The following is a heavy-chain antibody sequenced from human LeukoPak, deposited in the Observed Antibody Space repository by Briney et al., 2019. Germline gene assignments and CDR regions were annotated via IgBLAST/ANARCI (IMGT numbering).Heavy chain of an antibody. J-gene: IGHJ4*02. CDR2: ITGSGGST. V-gene: IGHV3-23*01. CDR3: ASFRWGLSPFEY. D-gene: IGHD1-26*01. Sequence: GGSLRLSCAASGFTFSSYAMSWVRQAPGKGLEWVSAITGSGGSTYYADSVKGRFTISRDNSKNTLYLQMNSLRAEDTAVYYCASFRWGLSPFEYGGQGTLVTVSS. CDR1: GFTFSSYA.